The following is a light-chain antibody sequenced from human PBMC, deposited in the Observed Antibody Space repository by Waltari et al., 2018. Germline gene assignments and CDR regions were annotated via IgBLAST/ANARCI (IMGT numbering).Light chain of an antibody. Sequence: QSALTQPPSAYGSPGQSVTISCTGTSSDVGGYKFVPWYQQHPGRAPKLMIYEVNQRPSGVPDRFSGSKSGNTASLTVSGLQAEDEADYYCSSYAGSNNLVFGTGTKVTVL. CDR2: EVN. V-gene: IGLV2-8*01. CDR3: SSYAGSNNLV. J-gene: IGLJ1*01. CDR1: SSDVGGYKF.